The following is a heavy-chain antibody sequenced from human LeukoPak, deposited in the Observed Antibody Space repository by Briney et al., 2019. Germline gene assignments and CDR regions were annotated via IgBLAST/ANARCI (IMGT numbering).Heavy chain of an antibody. V-gene: IGHV3-23*01. CDR1: GLTFSRYA. CDR3: ARFHTAMVGLVDY. D-gene: IGHD5-18*01. Sequence: GGSLRLSCAASGLTFSRYAMSWVRQAPGKGLEWVSAISASGGSTYYADSVKGRFTISRDNSKNTLYLQMNSLRVEDTAVYYCARFHTAMVGLVDYWGQGTLVTVSS. CDR2: ISASGGST. J-gene: IGHJ4*02.